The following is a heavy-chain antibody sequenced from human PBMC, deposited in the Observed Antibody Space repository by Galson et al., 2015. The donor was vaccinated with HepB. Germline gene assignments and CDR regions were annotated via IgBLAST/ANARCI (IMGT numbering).Heavy chain of an antibody. CDR2: IRYDGSNK. CDR3: ATYSSSWYRDAFDI. CDR1: GFTFSSYG. V-gene: IGHV3-30*02. D-gene: IGHD6-13*01. Sequence: SLRLSCAASGFTFSSYGMHWVRQAPGKGLEWVAFIRYDGSNKYYADSVKGRFTISRDNSKNTLYLQMNSLRAEDTAVYYCATYSSSWYRDAFDIWGQGTMVTVSS. J-gene: IGHJ3*02.